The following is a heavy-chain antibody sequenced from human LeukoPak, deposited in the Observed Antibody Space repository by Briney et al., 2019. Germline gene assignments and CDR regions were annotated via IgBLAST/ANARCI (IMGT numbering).Heavy chain of an antibody. CDR1: GFTFSSYG. V-gene: IGHV3-30*03. Sequence: PGGSLRLSCAASGFTFSSYGMHWVRQAPGKGLAWVAVISYDGSNKYYADSVKGRFTVSRDNSKNTLYLQMNSLRAEDTAVYYCATSPSVVVVPAAMVYWGQGTLVTVSS. J-gene: IGHJ4*02. CDR3: ATSPSVVVVPAAMVY. CDR2: ISYDGSNK. D-gene: IGHD2-2*01.